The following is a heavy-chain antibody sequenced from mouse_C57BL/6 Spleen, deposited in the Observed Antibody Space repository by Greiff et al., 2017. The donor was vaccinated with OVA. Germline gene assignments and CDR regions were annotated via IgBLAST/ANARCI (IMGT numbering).Heavy chain of an antibody. CDR1: GYTFTSYW. Sequence: QVQLQQPGAELVKPGASVKMSCKASGYTFTSYWITWVKQRPGQGLEWIGDIYPGSGSTNYNEKFKSKATLTVDTSSSTAYMQLSSLTSEDSAVYYCARGPYGNWYFYVWGTGTTVTVSS. CDR3: ARGPYGNWYFYV. CDR2: IYPGSGST. J-gene: IGHJ1*03. V-gene: IGHV1-55*01. D-gene: IGHD2-1*01.